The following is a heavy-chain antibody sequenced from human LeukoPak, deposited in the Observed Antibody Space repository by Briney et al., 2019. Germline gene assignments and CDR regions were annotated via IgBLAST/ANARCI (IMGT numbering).Heavy chain of an antibody. V-gene: IGHV4-39*01. CDR1: GGSITSTYY. CDR2: MYYSGST. Sequence: PSETLSLTCSVSGGSITSTYYWGWIRQPPGKGLEWVGSMYYSGSTYYNPSLKSRVTMSVDTSKNQFSLRLSSVTAADTAVYYCARVQDSSGYYSPNWFDPWGQGTLVTVSS. J-gene: IGHJ5*02. CDR3: ARVQDSSGYYSPNWFDP. D-gene: IGHD3-22*01.